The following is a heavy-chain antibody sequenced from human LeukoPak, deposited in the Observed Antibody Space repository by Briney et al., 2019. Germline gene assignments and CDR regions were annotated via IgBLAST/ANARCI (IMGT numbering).Heavy chain of an antibody. J-gene: IGHJ6*02. D-gene: IGHD3-9*01. CDR2: TSYDGSNK. CDR1: GFTFSSYA. V-gene: IGHV3-30-3*01. Sequence: GGSLRLSCAASGFTFSSYAMHWVRQAPGKGLEWVAVTSYDGSNKYYADSVKGRFTISRDNSKNTLYLQMNSLRAEDTAVYYCAREYYDILTGYYPYYYYYGMDVWGQGTTVTVSS. CDR3: AREYYDILTGYYPYYYYYGMDV.